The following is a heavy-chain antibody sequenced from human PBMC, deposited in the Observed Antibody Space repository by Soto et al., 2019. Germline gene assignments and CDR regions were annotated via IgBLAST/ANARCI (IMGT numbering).Heavy chain of an antibody. Sequence: GASVKVSCKASGYTFTGYYMHWVRQAPGQGLEWMGWINPNSGGTNYAQKFQGWVTMTRDTSISTAYMELSRLRSDDTAVYYCARTRGGNCRVNRLAPWGQGTLVTVSS. V-gene: IGHV1-2*04. CDR3: ARTRGGNCRVNRLAP. CDR1: GYTFTGYY. D-gene: IGHD1-20*01. CDR2: INPNSGGT. J-gene: IGHJ5*02.